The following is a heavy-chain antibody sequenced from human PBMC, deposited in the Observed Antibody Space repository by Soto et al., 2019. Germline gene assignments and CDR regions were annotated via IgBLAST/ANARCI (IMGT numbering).Heavy chain of an antibody. CDR3: ARGIYGNDYYYYYMDV. V-gene: IGHV3-7*04. D-gene: IGHD3-10*01. J-gene: IGHJ6*03. CDR2: IKQDGSEK. Sequence: GGSLRLSCAASGFTFSSYWMSWVRQAPGKGLEWVANIKQDGSEKYYVDSVKGRFTISRDNAKNSLYLQMNSLRAEDTAVYYCARGIYGNDYYYYYMDVWGKGTTVTVSS. CDR1: GFTFSSYW.